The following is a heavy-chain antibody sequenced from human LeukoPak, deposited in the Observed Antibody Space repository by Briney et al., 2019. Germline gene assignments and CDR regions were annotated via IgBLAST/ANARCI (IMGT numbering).Heavy chain of an antibody. CDR3: ARDGGAPGPIYGDY. D-gene: IGHD4-23*01. Sequence: ASVKVSCKASGYTFTKNAMNWVRQAPGQGLEWMGWVSTYNGDTKYAQNFQDRVTMTRDTSTTTVYMELRGLRSDDTAVYYCARDGGAPGPIYGDYWGQGTPATVSS. CDR1: GYTFTKNA. CDR2: VSTYNGDT. V-gene: IGHV1-18*01. J-gene: IGHJ4*02.